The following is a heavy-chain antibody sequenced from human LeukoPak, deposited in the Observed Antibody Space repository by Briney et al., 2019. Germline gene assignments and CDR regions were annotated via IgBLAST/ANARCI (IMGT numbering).Heavy chain of an antibody. Sequence: GGSLRLSCAASGFTFSSYAMSWVRQAPGKGLEWVSAISGSGGSTYYADSVKGRFTSSRDNSKNTLYLQMNSLRAEDTAVYYCAKGGYGDYVNPDYWGQGTLVTVSS. V-gene: IGHV3-23*01. CDR3: AKGGYGDYVNPDY. J-gene: IGHJ4*02. CDR1: GFTFSSYA. D-gene: IGHD4-17*01. CDR2: ISGSGGST.